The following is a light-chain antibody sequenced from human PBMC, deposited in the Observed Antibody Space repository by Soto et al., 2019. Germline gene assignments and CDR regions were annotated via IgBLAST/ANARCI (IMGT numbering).Light chain of an antibody. J-gene: IGKJ2*01. Sequence: EIVMTQSPASLSVSPGYGATLSCRASQSVASNVAWYQQKPGQGPRLLIHGASTRAVGVPARFSGSGSGTDFTLTILSLQSEDFAVYYYQQDHTWPPQYPFGQGTKLQIK. CDR1: QSVASN. CDR3: QQDHTWPPQYP. CDR2: GAS. V-gene: IGKV3-15*01.